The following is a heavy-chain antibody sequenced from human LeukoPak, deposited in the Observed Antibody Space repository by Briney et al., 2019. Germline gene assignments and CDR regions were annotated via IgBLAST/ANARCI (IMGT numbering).Heavy chain of an antibody. Sequence: GGSLRLSCAASGFTFSNAWMSWVRQAPGKGREWVGRIKSKTDGGTTDYAAPVKGRFTISRDDSKNTLYLQMNSLKTEDTAVYYCTTDGAYNWNDVAWFDPWGQGTLVTVSS. V-gene: IGHV3-15*01. CDR3: TTDGAYNWNDVAWFDP. J-gene: IGHJ5*02. CDR1: GFTFSNAW. CDR2: IKSKTDGGTT. D-gene: IGHD1-1*01.